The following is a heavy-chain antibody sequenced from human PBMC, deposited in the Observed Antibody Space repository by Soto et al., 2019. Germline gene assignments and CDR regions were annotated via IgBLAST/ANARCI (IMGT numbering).Heavy chain of an antibody. V-gene: IGHV3-30*18. D-gene: IGHD3-16*01. Sequence: GGSLRLSCAASGFTFSSYGMHWVRQAPCKGLEWVAVISYDGSNKYYADSVKGRFTISRDNSKNTLYLQMNSLRAEDTAVYYCAKVNYDSPLDYWGQGTLVTVSS. CDR1: GFTFSSYG. J-gene: IGHJ4*02. CDR2: ISYDGSNK. CDR3: AKVNYDSPLDY.